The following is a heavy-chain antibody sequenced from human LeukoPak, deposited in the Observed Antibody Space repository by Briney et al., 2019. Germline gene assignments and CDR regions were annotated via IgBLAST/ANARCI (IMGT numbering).Heavy chain of an antibody. J-gene: IGHJ4*02. Sequence: HPGRSLRLSCAASGFTFSSYAMHWVRQAPGKGLEWVAVISYDGSNKYYADSVKGRFTISRDNSKNTLYLQMNSLRADDTAVYYCAKSSRYGTGWYGRIDYWGQGTLVTVSS. V-gene: IGHV3-30-3*02. CDR2: ISYDGSNK. CDR1: GFTFSSYA. CDR3: AKSSRYGTGWYGRIDY. D-gene: IGHD6-19*01.